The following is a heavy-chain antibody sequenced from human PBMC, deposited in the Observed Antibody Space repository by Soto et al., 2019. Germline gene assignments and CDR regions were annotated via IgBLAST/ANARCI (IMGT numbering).Heavy chain of an antibody. Sequence: EVHLLESGGGLVQPGGSLRLSCAASGFSFNYYAMVWVRQAPGKGLEWVSVISARGGSSYFGDSVKGRFTISRDNSKNVLSLEMNSLRAEDTAIYFCAKGSIEYSASVDNWGQGTLVLVSS. CDR3: AKGSIEYSASVDN. CDR2: ISARGGSS. J-gene: IGHJ4*02. CDR1: GFSFNYYA. D-gene: IGHD5-12*01. V-gene: IGHV3-23*01.